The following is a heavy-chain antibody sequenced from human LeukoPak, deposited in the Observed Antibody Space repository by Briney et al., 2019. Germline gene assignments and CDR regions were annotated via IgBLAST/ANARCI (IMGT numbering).Heavy chain of an antibody. D-gene: IGHD4-23*01. CDR2: IYYSGST. CDR1: GGSISSGGYS. J-gene: IGHJ4*02. V-gene: IGHV4-31*03. Sequence: PSETLSLTCTVSGGSISSGGYSWSWIRQHPGKGLEWIGDIYYSGSTYYNPSLKRRVTISVDTSKNQFSLKLSSVTAADTAVYYCARATRGDYGGNSLMFDYWGQGTLVTVSS. CDR3: ARATRGDYGGNSLMFDY.